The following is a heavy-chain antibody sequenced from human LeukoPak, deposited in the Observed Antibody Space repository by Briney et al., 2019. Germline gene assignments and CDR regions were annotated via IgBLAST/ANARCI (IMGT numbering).Heavy chain of an antibody. J-gene: IGHJ4*02. CDR3: ALYSSSWYSPFDY. V-gene: IGHV3-23*01. CDR1: GFTFSSYA. D-gene: IGHD6-13*01. Sequence: GGSLRLSCAASGFTFSSYAMSWVRQAPGKGLEWVSAISGSGGSTYYADSLKGRFTISRDNSKNTLYLQMNSLRAEDTAVYYCALYSSSWYSPFDYWGQGTLVTVSS. CDR2: ISGSGGST.